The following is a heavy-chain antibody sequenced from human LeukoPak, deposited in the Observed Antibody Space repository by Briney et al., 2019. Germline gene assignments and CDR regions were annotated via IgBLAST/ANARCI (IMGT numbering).Heavy chain of an antibody. CDR1: GFTVSNNY. CDR2: IYRGGST. Sequence: PGRSLRLSCAASGFTVSNNYMSCVRQAPGKRLDWVSIIYRGGSTYYADSVKDRFTISRDNSSHTVYLQMNSLRAEDTAVYYCAGSYVSRSFDYWGQGTLVTVSS. J-gene: IGHJ4*02. CDR3: AGSYVSRSFDY. D-gene: IGHD3-16*01. V-gene: IGHV3-66*01.